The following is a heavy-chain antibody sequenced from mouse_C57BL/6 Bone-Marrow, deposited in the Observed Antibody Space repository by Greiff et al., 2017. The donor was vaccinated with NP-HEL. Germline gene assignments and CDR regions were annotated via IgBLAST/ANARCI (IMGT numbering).Heavy chain of an antibody. J-gene: IGHJ4*01. CDR1: GFTFSDYY. D-gene: IGHD2-4*01. V-gene: IGHV5-16*01. CDR3: ARERGLRRRTYAMDY. Sequence: EVQLVESEGGLVQPGSSMKLSCTASGFTFSDYYMAWVRQVPEKGLEWVANINYDGSSTYYLDSLKSRFIITRDNAKNIQYLQMSSLKSEDTATYYCARERGLRRRTYAMDYWGQGTSVTVSS. CDR2: INYDGSST.